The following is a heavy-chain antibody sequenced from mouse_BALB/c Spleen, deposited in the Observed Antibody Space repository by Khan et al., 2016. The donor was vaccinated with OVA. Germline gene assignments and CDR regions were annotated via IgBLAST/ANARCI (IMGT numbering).Heavy chain of an antibody. CDR3: ASHLTGSFAY. V-gene: IGHV5-6*01. CDR2: ISSAGDYT. CDR1: GFTFSSYG. Sequence: EVELVESGGDLVKPGGSLKLSCAASGFTFSSYGMSWVRQTPDKRLGWVATISSAGDYTFYPDNVKGRFTISRDNAKNTLYLQVSSLKSEDTAMYYCASHLTGSFAYWGQGTLVTVSA. J-gene: IGHJ3*01. D-gene: IGHD4-1*01.